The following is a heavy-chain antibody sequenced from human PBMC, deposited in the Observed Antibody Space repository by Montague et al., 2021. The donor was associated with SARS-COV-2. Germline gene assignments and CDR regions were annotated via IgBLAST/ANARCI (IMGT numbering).Heavy chain of an antibody. J-gene: IGHJ4*02. V-gene: IGHV3-53*01. CDR2: IYSGGST. CDR3: ARDAGGNSPTSFDY. CDR1: GFTVSSNY. D-gene: IGHD4-23*01. Sequence: SLRLSCAASGFTVSSNYMSWVRQAPGKGLEWVSVIYSGGSTYYADSVKGRFTISRDNSKNTLYLQMNSLRAEDTAVYYCARDAGGNSPTSFDYWCQGTLVTVSS.